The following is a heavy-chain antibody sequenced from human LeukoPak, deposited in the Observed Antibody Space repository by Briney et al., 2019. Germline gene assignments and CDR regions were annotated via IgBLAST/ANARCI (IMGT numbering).Heavy chain of an antibody. J-gene: IGHJ6*03. V-gene: IGHV1-46*01. CDR1: GYTFTSYY. Sequence: ASVKVSCKASGYTFTSYYMHWVRQAPGQGLEWMGIINPSGGSTSYAQKFQGRVTMTRDTSISTAYMELSRLRSDDTAVYYCARDGRSSSWYVEYYYYYYMDVWGKGTTVTVSS. CDR3: ARDGRSSSWYVEYYYYYYMDV. CDR2: INPSGGST. D-gene: IGHD6-13*01.